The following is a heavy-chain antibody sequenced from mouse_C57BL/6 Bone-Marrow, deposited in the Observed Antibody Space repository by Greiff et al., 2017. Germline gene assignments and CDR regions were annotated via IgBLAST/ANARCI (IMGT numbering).Heavy chain of an antibody. CDR3: AREGYYGNYAFAY. D-gene: IGHD2-1*01. CDR1: GYSITSGYY. Sequence: EVQLQQSGPGLVKPSQSLSLTCSVTGYSITSGYYWNWIRQFPGNKLEWMGYISYDGSNNYNPSLKNRISITRDTSKNQFFLKLNSVTTEDTATYYCAREGYYGNYAFAYWGQGTLVTVSA. J-gene: IGHJ3*01. V-gene: IGHV3-6*01. CDR2: ISYDGSN.